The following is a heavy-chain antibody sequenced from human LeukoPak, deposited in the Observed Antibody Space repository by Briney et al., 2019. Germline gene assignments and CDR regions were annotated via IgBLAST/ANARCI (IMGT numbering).Heavy chain of an antibody. Sequence: GGSLRLSCAASGFTLSSYAMSWVRQAPGKGLEWVSGSSGSGGSTYYADSVKGRFTISRDNSKNTLYLQMNSLRAEDTAVYYCAKMVRGVIGYWGQGTLVTVSS. CDR3: AKMVRGVIGY. V-gene: IGHV3-23*01. D-gene: IGHD3-10*01. J-gene: IGHJ4*02. CDR1: GFTLSSYA. CDR2: SSGSGGST.